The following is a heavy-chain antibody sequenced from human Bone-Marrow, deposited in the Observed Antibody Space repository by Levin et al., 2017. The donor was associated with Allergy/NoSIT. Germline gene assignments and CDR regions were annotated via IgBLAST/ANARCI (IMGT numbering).Heavy chain of an antibody. CDR2: IYPPDSDT. D-gene: IGHD3-3*01. CDR3: ARQRRISEWFHDAFDV. CDR1: GYTFTSHW. V-gene: IGHV5-51*01. J-gene: IGHJ3*01. Sequence: PGESLKISCQGSGYTFTSHWIAWARQMPGKGLEWMGIIYPPDSDTTYSPSFQGQVTISVDKSISTAYLRWSSLKASDTAIYYCARQRRISEWFHDAFDVWGQGTMVTVSS.